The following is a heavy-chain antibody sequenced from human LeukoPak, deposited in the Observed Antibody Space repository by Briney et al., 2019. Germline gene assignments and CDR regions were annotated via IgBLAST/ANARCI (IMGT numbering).Heavy chain of an antibody. D-gene: IGHD6-19*01. Sequence: GGSLRLSCAASGFTFSSYAMNWVRQAPGKGLEWVSTITGSAGGTYYSDSVKGRLTISRDNSKNTLYLQMSRLRAEDTAVYYCAKPPYSSAWLLFDYWGQGTLVTVSS. V-gene: IGHV3-23*01. CDR2: ITGSAGGT. CDR1: GFTFSSYA. CDR3: AKPPYSSAWLLFDY. J-gene: IGHJ4*02.